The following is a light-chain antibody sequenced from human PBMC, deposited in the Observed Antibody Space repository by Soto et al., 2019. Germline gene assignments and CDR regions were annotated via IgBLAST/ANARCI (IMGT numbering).Light chain of an antibody. V-gene: IGKV3-15*01. CDR2: GAT. J-gene: IGKJ5*01. CDR3: QQYHDWPPTT. CDR1: RSVSSN. Sequence: IVMTQSPATLSVSPGETATLSCRASRSVSSNLAWYQQKPGQAPRLPIYGATTRATGVPVRFSGSGSGTEFTLTISSLQSEDFAVYSCQQYHDWPPTTFGQGTRLEIK.